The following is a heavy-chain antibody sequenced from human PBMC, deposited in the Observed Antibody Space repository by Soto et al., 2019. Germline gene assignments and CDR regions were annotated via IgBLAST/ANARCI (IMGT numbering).Heavy chain of an antibody. CDR2: IRSKANSYAT. J-gene: IGHJ6*02. CDR1: GFTFSGSA. CDR3: TSSALIDYYYYYVMDV. V-gene: IGHV3-73*02. D-gene: IGHD3-22*01. Sequence: EVQLVESGGGLVQPGGSLKLSCAASGFTFSGSAMHWVRQASGKGLEWVGRIRSKANSYATAYAASVKGRFTISRDDSKNTAYLQMNSRTTEDTAVYYFTSSALIDYYYYYVMDVWGQGTTVTVPS.